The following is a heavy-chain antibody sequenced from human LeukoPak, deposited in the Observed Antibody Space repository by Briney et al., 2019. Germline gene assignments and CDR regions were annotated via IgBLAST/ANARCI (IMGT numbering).Heavy chain of an antibody. CDR3: ASTMVRGVAQYYFDS. J-gene: IGHJ4*02. CDR1: GGSISSYY. V-gene: IGHV4-59*01. Sequence: PSETLSLTCTVAGGSISSYYWGWVRQPPGKGLEWVGYIYYSGSTNYNPSLKSRFTRSVDTSRDQFSLKLSSVTAEDTAVYYCASTMVRGVAQYYFDSWGQGTLVTVSS. D-gene: IGHD3-10*01. CDR2: IYYSGST.